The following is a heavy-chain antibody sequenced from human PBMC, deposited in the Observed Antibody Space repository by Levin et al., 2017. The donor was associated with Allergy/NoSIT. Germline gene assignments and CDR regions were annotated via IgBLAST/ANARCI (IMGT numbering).Heavy chain of an antibody. Sequence: SQTLSLTCSVSGGSISSSSSYWGWIRQPPGKGLEWLGSIYNSGNSHYKASLKPRVTISVDMSKNQVSLKLTSVTAADTAMYYCAREVPDRVVTPTGDGFDIWGQGTMVTVSS. V-gene: IGHV4-39*07. CDR1: GGSISSSSSY. CDR3: AREVPDRVVTPTGDGFDI. J-gene: IGHJ3*02. CDR2: IYNSGNS. D-gene: IGHD2-21*02.